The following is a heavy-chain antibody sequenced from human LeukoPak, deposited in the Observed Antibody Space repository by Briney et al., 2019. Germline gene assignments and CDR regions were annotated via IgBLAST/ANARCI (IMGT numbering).Heavy chain of an antibody. D-gene: IGHD6-13*01. Sequence: PGGSLRLSCAASGFTFSSYWMSWVRQAPGKGLEWVANIKQDGSEKYYVDSVKGRFTISRDNAKNSLYLQMNSLRAEDTAVYYCARSHSSSWYGDLDPWGQGTLVTVSS. CDR1: GFTFSSYW. CDR3: ARSHSSSWYGDLDP. CDR2: IKQDGSEK. J-gene: IGHJ5*02. V-gene: IGHV3-7*01.